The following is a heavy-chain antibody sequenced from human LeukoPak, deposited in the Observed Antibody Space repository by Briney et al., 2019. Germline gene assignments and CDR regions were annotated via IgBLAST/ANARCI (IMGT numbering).Heavy chain of an antibody. CDR1: GGSISSSSYY. CDR2: IYYSGST. V-gene: IGHV4-39*07. Sequence: SETLSLTCTVSGGSISSSSYYWGWIRQPPGKGLEWIGSIYYSGSTYYNPSLKSRVTISVDTSKNQFSLKLSSVTAADTAVYYCARVLPGDAYTYGYWGQGTLVTVSS. CDR3: ARVLPGDAYTYGY. J-gene: IGHJ4*02. D-gene: IGHD5-18*01.